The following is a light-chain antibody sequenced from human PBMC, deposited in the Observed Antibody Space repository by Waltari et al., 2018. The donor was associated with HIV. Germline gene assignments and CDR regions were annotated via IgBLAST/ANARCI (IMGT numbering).Light chain of an antibody. CDR2: TNN. CDR1: SSNIGSNY. V-gene: IGLV1-47*01. J-gene: IGLJ1*01. Sequence: QSVLTQPPSASGTPGQRVTISCSGSSSNIGSNYVYWYQQLPGAAPKLLIYTNNLRPAGLPDRFSGSQSGPSASLAITGLRSEDEADYYCATWDDSLSGYVFGTGTKVTVL. CDR3: ATWDDSLSGYV.